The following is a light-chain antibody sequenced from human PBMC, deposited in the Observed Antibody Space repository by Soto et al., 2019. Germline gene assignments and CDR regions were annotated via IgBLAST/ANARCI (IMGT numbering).Light chain of an antibody. CDR1: QGIGSY. Sequence: DIQLTQSPSFLSASIGDRVTITCRASQGIGSYLAWYQRKPGKDPKLLIYAASTLQSGVPSRFSGSGSGTEFTLTISSLQPEDFATHYCQQFNSYVSLTFGGGTKVEIK. CDR3: QQFNSYVSLT. J-gene: IGKJ4*01. V-gene: IGKV1-9*01. CDR2: AAS.